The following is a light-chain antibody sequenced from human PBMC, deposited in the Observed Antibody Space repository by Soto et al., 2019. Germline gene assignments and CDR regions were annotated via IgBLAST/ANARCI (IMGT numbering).Light chain of an antibody. J-gene: IGKJ4*01. CDR3: QQFNDFPLT. Sequence: IQLTQSPSSLSASVGDRVTITCRAGQDISSALAWYQQKPGKAPKLLLYDASSLDAGVPSRFSGSGSGSDYNLSITSLRPEEFATYYCQQFNDFPLTFGGGTKVQIK. V-gene: IGKV1D-13*01. CDR2: DAS. CDR1: QDISSA.